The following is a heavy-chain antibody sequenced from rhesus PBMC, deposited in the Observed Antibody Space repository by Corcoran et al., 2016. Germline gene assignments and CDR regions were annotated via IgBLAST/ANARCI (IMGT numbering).Heavy chain of an antibody. D-gene: IGHD6-37*01. CDR2: IYGSGGST. CDR3: ARDPTGRRWFDY. CDR1: GGSISSNY. V-gene: IGHV4-160*01. J-gene: IGHJ4*01. Sequence: QVQLQESGPGLVKPSETLSLTCAVSGGSISSNYWRRIRQPLGKGLEWIGRIYGSGGSTDYNPSLKSRVTISTDTSKNQFSLKLSSVTAADTAVYYCARDPTGRRWFDYWGQGVLVTVSS.